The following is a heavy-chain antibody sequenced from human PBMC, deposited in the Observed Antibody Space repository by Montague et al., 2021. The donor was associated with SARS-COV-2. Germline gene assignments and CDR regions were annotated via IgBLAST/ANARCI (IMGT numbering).Heavy chain of an antibody. CDR2: IYYSGSA. D-gene: IGHD4-23*01. CDR1: SGSISSGGYY. Sequence: TLSLTCTVSSGSISSGGYYWSWIRQHPGKGLEWIGYIYYSGSAYYNPSLKSRVTISVDTSKNQFSLKLTSVTAADPAVYYCARAVETTVVTHFDYWGQGTLVTVSS. CDR3: ARAVETTVVTHFDY. J-gene: IGHJ4*02. V-gene: IGHV4-31*03.